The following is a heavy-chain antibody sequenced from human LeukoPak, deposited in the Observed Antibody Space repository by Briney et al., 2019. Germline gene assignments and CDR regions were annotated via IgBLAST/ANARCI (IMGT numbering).Heavy chain of an antibody. CDR2: IYSGGST. CDR1: GFTVSSNY. CDR3: ARDREWLETLGVFDY. D-gene: IGHD6-19*01. Sequence: PGGSLRLSCAASGFTVSSNYMSWVRQAPGKGLEWVSVIYSGGSTYYADSVKGRFTISRDNSKNTLYLQMNSLRAEDTAVYYCARDREWLETLGVFDYWGQGTLVTVSS. J-gene: IGHJ4*02. V-gene: IGHV3-66*01.